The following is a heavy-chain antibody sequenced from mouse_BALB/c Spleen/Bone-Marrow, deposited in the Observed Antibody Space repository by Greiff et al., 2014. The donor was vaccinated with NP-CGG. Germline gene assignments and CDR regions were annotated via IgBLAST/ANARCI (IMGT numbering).Heavy chain of an antibody. V-gene: IGHV1-18*01. CDR2: INPNNGGT. D-gene: IGHD2-3*01. CDR3: ARGWLLRHYFDY. J-gene: IGHJ2*01. CDR1: GYTLTEYT. Sequence: EVQLQQSGPELVKPGASVKISCKTSGYTLTEYTMHWVKQSHVKSLEWIGGINPNNGGTSYNQKFKDKATWTVDKYSSTAYMELRSLTSEDSAVYYCARGWLLRHYFDYWGQGTTLTVSS.